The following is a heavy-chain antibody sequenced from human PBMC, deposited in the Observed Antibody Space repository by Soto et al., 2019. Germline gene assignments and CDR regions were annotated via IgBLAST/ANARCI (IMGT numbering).Heavy chain of an antibody. CDR2: ISGSGGST. CDR1: GFTFSSYA. J-gene: IGHJ4*02. Sequence: GGSLRLSCAASGFTFSSYAMSWVRQAPGKGLEWVSAISGSGGSTYYADSVKGRFTISRDNSKNTLYLQMNSLRAEDTAVYYCAKARDYIWGTIYYFDYWGQGTLVTVSS. V-gene: IGHV3-23*01. CDR3: AKARDYIWGTIYYFDY. D-gene: IGHD3-16*01.